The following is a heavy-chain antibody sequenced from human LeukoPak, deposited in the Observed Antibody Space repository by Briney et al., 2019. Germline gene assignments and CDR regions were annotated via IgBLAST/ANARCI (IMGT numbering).Heavy chain of an antibody. CDR3: ARRPGGLGFDY. J-gene: IGHJ4*02. CDR1: GFTLSSYW. CDR2: IKQDGSEK. D-gene: IGHD3-16*01. Sequence: GGSLRLSCAASGFTLSSYWMIWVRQAPGKGLEWVANIKQDGSEKYYVDSVKGRFTISRENAKNSLYLQMNSLRAEDTAVYYCARRPGGLGFDYWGQGTLVTVSS. V-gene: IGHV3-7*01.